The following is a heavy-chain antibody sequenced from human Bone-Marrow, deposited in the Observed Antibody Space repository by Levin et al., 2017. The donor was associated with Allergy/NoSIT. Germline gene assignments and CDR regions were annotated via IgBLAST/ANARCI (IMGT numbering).Heavy chain of an antibody. V-gene: IGHV3-74*01. CDR2: INIDGTSI. D-gene: IGHD5/OR15-5a*01. Sequence: PGGSLRLSCAASGFTFSTYWMHWVRQAPGKGLVWVSRINIDGTSIVYADSVKGRFTVSRDNNKNMLYLEMNSLRAEDTALYYCVGESPSVFDVWGQGTTVTVSS. CDR3: VGESPSVFDV. J-gene: IGHJ3*01. CDR1: GFTFSTYW.